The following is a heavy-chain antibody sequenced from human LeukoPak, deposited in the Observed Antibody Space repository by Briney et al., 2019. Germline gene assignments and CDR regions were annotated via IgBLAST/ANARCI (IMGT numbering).Heavy chain of an antibody. J-gene: IGHJ4*02. CDR2: IRSKANSYAT. V-gene: IGHV3-73*01. CDR1: GFTFSGSA. D-gene: IGHD3-3*01. Sequence: GGSLRLSCAASGFTFSGSAMHWVRQASGKGLEWVGRIRSKANSYATAYAASVKGRFTISRDDSKNTAYLQMNSLKTEDTAVYYCTRAYYDFWRNNFDYWGQGTLVTVSS. CDR3: TRAYYDFWRNNFDY.